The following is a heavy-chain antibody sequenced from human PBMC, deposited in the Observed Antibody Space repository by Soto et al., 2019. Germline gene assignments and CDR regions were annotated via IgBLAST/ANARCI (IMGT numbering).Heavy chain of an antibody. Sequence: PSETLSLTCTVSGGSISSYYWSWIRQPPGKGLEWIGYIYYSGSTNYNPSLKSRVTISVDTSKNQFSLKLSSVTAADTAVYYCARERKQLVFENWFDPWGQGTLVTVSS. CDR3: ARERKQLVFENWFDP. CDR1: GGSISSYY. J-gene: IGHJ5*02. CDR2: IYYSGST. D-gene: IGHD6-13*01. V-gene: IGHV4-59*01.